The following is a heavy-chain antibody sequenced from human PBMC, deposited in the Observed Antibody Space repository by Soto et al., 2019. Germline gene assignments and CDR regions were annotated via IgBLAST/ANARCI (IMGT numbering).Heavy chain of an antibody. D-gene: IGHD3-10*01. J-gene: IGHJ5*02. CDR1: GFTFSSYS. CDR2: ISSSSSYI. CDR3: ARVLTYYGSGKKNWFDP. V-gene: IGHV3-21*01. Sequence: EVQLVESGGGLVKPGGSLRLSCAASGFTFSSYSMNWVRQAPGKGLEWVSSISSSSSYIYYADSVKGRFTISRDNAKNSLYLQMNSLRAEDTAVYYCARVLTYYGSGKKNWFDPWGQGTLVTVSS.